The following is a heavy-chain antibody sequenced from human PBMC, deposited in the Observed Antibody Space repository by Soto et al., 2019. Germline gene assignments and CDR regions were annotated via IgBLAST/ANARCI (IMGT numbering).Heavy chain of an antibody. CDR3: ARAALGYCSGGSCYPDY. Sequence: QVQLVQSGAEVKKPEASVKVSCKASGYTFTGYYMHWVRQAPGQGLEWMGWINPNSGGTNYAQKFQGWVTMTRDTSISTAYMELSRLRSDDTAVYYCARAALGYCSGGSCYPDYWGQGTLVTVSS. D-gene: IGHD2-15*01. CDR1: GYTFTGYY. J-gene: IGHJ4*02. V-gene: IGHV1-2*04. CDR2: INPNSGGT.